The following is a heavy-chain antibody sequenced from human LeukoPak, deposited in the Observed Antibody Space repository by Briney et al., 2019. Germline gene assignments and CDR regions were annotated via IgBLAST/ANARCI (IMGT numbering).Heavy chain of an antibody. J-gene: IGHJ6*02. Sequence: GASVKVSCKASGGTFSSYAISWVRQAPGQGLEWMGGIIPIFGTANYAQKFQGRVTITADESTSTAYMELSSLRSEDTAVYYCARRSLPLWESQQQLVTLHYYYGMDVWGQGTTVTVSS. CDR2: IIPIFGTA. CDR3: ARRSLPLWESQQQLVTLHYYYGMDV. CDR1: GGTFSSYA. D-gene: IGHD6-13*01. V-gene: IGHV1-69*13.